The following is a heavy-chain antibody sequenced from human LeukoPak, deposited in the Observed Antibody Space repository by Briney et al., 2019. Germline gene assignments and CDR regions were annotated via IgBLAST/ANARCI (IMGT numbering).Heavy chain of an antibody. D-gene: IGHD6-19*01. J-gene: IGHJ4*02. V-gene: IGHV3-23*01. CDR3: TRGAPPMIGGWYYFDY. CDR2: MSSSGGRT. Sequence: PGGSLRLSCAASGFTFSTYAMNWVRQAPGKGLEWVSTMSSSGGRTYYADSVKGRFTISRDNSKTTLYLQMNSLRAEDTAVYYCTRGAPPMIGGWYYFDYWGQGTLVTVSS. CDR1: GFTFSTYA.